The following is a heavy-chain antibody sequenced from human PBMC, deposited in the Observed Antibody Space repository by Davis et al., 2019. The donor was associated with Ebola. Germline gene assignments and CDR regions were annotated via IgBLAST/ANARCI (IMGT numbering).Heavy chain of an antibody. CDR2: ISYDGSNK. Sequence: PGGSLRLSCAASGFTFSSYAMHWVRQAPGKGLEWVAVISYDGSNKYYADSVKGRFTISRDNSKNTLYLQMNSLRAEDTAVYYCAREVYFDYWGQGTLVTVSS. CDR3: AREVYFDY. CDR1: GFTFSSYA. V-gene: IGHV3-30-3*01. J-gene: IGHJ4*02.